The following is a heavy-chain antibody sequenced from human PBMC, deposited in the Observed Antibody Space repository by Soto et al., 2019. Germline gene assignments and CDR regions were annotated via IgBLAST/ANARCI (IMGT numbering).Heavy chain of an antibody. D-gene: IGHD3-9*01. CDR2: IYYSWST. CDR3: VRVQGGITYYDILTHEGYFYY. V-gene: IGHV4-31*03. CDR1: GGSISSGGYY. Sequence: QVQLQESGPGLVKPSQTLSLTCTVSGGSISSGGYYWSWIRQHPGKGLEWIGYIYYSWSTNYNPSLRCRVTISVDTSKNQFSLKLSSVTAADTAVYYCVRVQGGITYYDILTHEGYFYYWGQRTLVTVTS. J-gene: IGHJ4*02.